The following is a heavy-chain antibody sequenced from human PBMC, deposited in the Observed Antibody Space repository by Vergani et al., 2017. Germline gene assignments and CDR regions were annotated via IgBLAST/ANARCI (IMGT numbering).Heavy chain of an antibody. J-gene: IGHJ6*03. Sequence: EVQLVESGGGLVQPGRSLRLSCTASGFTFGDYAMSWFRQAPGKGLEWVGFIRSKAYGGTTEYAASVKGRFTISRDDSKSIAYLQMNSLKTEDTAVYYCARDDFWSNEADYYYYYMDVWGKGTTVTVSS. CDR2: IRSKAYGGTT. D-gene: IGHD3-3*01. V-gene: IGHV3-49*03. CDR3: ARDDFWSNEADYYYYYMDV. CDR1: GFTFGDYA.